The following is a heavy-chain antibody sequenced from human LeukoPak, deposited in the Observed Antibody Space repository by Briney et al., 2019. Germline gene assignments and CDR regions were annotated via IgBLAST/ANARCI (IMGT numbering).Heavy chain of an antibody. Sequence: ASVKVSCKVSGYTLTELSMHWVRQAPGKGPEWMGGFDPEDGETIYAQKFQGRVTMTEDTSTDTAYMELSSLRSEDTAVYYCATDVITGSGSYLFDYWGQGTLVTVSS. CDR2: FDPEDGET. J-gene: IGHJ4*02. V-gene: IGHV1-24*01. D-gene: IGHD3-10*01. CDR1: GYTLTELS. CDR3: ATDVITGSGSYLFDY.